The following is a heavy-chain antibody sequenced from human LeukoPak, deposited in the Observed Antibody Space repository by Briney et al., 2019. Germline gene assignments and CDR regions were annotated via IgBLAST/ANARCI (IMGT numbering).Heavy chain of an antibody. Sequence: GGSLRLSCAASGFTFSSYWMSWVRQAPGKGLEWVANIKQDGSEECYVDSVKGRFTISRDNAKNSLYLQMNSLRAEDTAVYYCARDLGGYSYGYYYYYMDVWGKGTTVTVSS. CDR1: GFTFSSYW. V-gene: IGHV3-7*01. D-gene: IGHD5-18*01. J-gene: IGHJ6*03. CDR2: IKQDGSEE. CDR3: ARDLGGYSYGYYYYYMDV.